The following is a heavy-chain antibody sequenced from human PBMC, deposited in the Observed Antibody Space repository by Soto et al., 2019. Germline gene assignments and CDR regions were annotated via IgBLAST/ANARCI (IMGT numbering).Heavy chain of an antibody. Sequence: QVQLVQSGAEVKKPGSSVKVSCKASGGTFSSYAISWVRQAPGQGIEWMGGIIRIFGTANYAQKFQGRVTITADESTSTAYMELSSLRSEDTAVYYCARDLYPGYSRMNPPDVWGQGTTVTVSS. CDR1: GGTFSSYA. CDR2: IIRIFGTA. V-gene: IGHV1-69*01. J-gene: IGHJ6*02. CDR3: ARDLYPGYSRMNPPDV. D-gene: IGHD6-13*01.